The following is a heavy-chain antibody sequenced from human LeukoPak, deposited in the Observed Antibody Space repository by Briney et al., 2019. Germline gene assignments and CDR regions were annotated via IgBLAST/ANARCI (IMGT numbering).Heavy chain of an antibody. J-gene: IGHJ4*02. CDR1: GGSFSGYY. CDR3: ARHFVEYSRSSFDY. V-gene: IGHV4-34*01. Sequence: PSETLSLTCAVYGGSFSGYYWSWIRQPPGKGLEWIGEINHSGSTNYNPSLKSRVTISVDTSKNQFSLKLSSVTAADTAVYYCARHFVEYSRSSFDYWGQGTLVTVS. CDR2: INHSGST. D-gene: IGHD6-6*01.